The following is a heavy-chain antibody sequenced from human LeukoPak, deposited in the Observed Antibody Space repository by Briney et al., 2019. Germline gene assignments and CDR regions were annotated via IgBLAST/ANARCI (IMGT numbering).Heavy chain of an antibody. D-gene: IGHD4-11*01. Sequence: GASVKVSCKASGNTFIGYYMHWVRQAPGQGLEWMGWINPNSGGTNYAQKFQGRVTMTRDTSISTAYMELSRLRFDDTAVYYCARDFEVTTTFYAFDIWGQGTMVTVSS. CDR1: GNTFIGYY. J-gene: IGHJ3*02. CDR2: INPNSGGT. V-gene: IGHV1-2*02. CDR3: ARDFEVTTTFYAFDI.